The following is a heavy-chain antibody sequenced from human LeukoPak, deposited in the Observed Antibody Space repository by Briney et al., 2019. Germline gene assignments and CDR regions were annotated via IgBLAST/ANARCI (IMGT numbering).Heavy chain of an antibody. CDR2: IKGDGSST. CDR3: ARDGYSFGHDFDY. CDR1: GLTFSSYS. V-gene: IGHV3-74*01. D-gene: IGHD5-18*01. J-gene: IGHJ4*02. Sequence: GGSLRLSCAASGLTFSSYSMNWVRHTPGKGLVWVSRIKGDGSSTSYADSVKGRFTISRDNAKNTLYLQMNSLRAEDTAVYYCARDGYSFGHDFDYWGQGTLVTVSS.